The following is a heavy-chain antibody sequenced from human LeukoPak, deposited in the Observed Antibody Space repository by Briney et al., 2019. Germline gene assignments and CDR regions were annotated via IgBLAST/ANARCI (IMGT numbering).Heavy chain of an antibody. CDR1: GFTFSSYA. J-gene: IGHJ4*02. CDR3: ARVARYCSSTSCGIFDY. CDR2: ISSNGGST. V-gene: IGHV3-64*01. D-gene: IGHD2-2*01. Sequence: GGSLRLSCAASGFTFSSYAMHWVRQAPGKGLEYVSAISSNGGSTYYANSVKGRFTISRDNSENTLYLQMGSLRAEDMAVYYCARVARYCSSTSCGIFDYWGQGTLVTVSS.